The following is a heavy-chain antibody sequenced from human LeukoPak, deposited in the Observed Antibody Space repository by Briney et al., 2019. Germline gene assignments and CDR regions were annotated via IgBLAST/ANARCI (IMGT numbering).Heavy chain of an antibody. CDR1: GFTFSSYG. CDR3: ARDHRSGSGSGTQANDY. CDR2: ISFDGSIE. V-gene: IGHV3-30*03. J-gene: IGHJ4*02. D-gene: IGHD3-10*01. Sequence: GGSLRLSCAASGFTFSSYGMHWVRQTPGKGLEWVALISFDGSIEYYVDSVKGRFTIPRDNSKNTLFLQMNSLRPEDTAVYYCARDHRSGSGSGTQANDYWGQGTLVTVSS.